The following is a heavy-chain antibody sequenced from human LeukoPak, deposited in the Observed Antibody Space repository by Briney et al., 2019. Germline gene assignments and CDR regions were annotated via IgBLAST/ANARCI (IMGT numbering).Heavy chain of an antibody. CDR2: VYSSGGT. CDR1: GSSVTSGYY. CDR3: TRDMEYPGAGFDY. D-gene: IGHD3-3*01. V-gene: IGHV4-38-2*02. J-gene: IGHJ4*02. Sequence: SETLSLTCTVSGSSVTSGYYWGCIRQPPGKGLEWIGSVYSSGGTYYNPSLRSQITISVDTSKNQFSLKLTSVAAADTAMYYCTRDMEYPGAGFDYWGQGIPVTVSS.